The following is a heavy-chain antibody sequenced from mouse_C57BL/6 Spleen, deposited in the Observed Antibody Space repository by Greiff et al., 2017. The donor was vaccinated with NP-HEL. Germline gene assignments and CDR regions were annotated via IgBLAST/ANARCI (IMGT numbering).Heavy chain of an antibody. J-gene: IGHJ4*01. CDR2: IHPNSGST. D-gene: IGHD1-1*01. Sequence: QFKLHQPGAELLKPGASVKFSCRASANTLPTYWCHWVKQGPEQALEWIGMIHPNSGSTNYNEKFKSKATLTVDKSSSTAYMQLSSLTSEDSAVYYCARRYYGSRYYAMDYWGQGTSVTVSS. CDR3: ARRYYGSRYYAMDY. CDR1: ANTLPTYW. V-gene: IGHV1-64*01.